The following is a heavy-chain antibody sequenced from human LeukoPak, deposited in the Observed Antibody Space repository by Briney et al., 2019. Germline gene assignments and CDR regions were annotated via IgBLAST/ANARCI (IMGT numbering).Heavy chain of an antibody. CDR2: IGSTGDT. D-gene: IGHD6-13*01. Sequence: GSLRLSCTASGFTFSSYNMHWVRQVPGKGLEWVSAIGSTGDTYYPGSVKGRFTISRENAKNSLYLHMNSLRAGDTAVYYCARGPKTRRLAGAGSNFYAMDVWGQGTPVTVSS. CDR3: ARGPKTRRLAGAGSNFYAMDV. V-gene: IGHV3-13*01. J-gene: IGHJ6*02. CDR1: GFTFSSYN.